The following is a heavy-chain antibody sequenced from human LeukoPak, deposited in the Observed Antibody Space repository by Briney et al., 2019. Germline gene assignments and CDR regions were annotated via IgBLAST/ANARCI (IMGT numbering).Heavy chain of an antibody. J-gene: IGHJ4*02. CDR3: ARVTTIFGVVTQFDY. Sequence: SVKVSCKASGGTFSSYAISWVRQAPGQGLEWMGGIIPIFGTADYAQKFQGRVTITADESTSTAYMELSSLRSEDTAVYYCARVTTIFGVVTQFDYWGQGTLVTVSS. CDR2: IIPIFGTA. D-gene: IGHD3-3*01. CDR1: GGTFSSYA. V-gene: IGHV1-69*01.